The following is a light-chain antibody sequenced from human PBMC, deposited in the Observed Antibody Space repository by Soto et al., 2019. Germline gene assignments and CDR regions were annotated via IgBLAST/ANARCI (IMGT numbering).Light chain of an antibody. CDR1: SSDVGGYNY. CDR3: SSYTGSSSGV. Sequence: QSALTQPASVSGSPGQSITISCTGTSSDVGGYNYVSWYQQHPGKAPQLMIYDVSNRPSGVSNRFSGSKSGNTASLTISGLQAEDEADYYRSSYTGSSSGVFGGGTQLTVL. CDR2: DVS. V-gene: IGLV2-14*01. J-gene: IGLJ2*01.